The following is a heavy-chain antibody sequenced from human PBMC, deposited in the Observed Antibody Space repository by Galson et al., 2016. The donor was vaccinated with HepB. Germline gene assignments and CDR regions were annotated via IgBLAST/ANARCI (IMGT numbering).Heavy chain of an antibody. CDR1: GFTFSNYG. J-gene: IGHJ4*02. CDR2: DSRDGRRK. V-gene: IGHV3-30*03. CDR3: ARRHEYCPPVGCSVDY. Sequence: SLRLSCAASGFTFSNYGMHWVRQAPGKGLGWVAADSRDGRRKFYADSVKGRFTISRDNSNSMLFLQMSSLRADDTAVYYCARRHEYCPPVGCSVDYWGQGTLVSVSS. D-gene: IGHD2/OR15-2a*01.